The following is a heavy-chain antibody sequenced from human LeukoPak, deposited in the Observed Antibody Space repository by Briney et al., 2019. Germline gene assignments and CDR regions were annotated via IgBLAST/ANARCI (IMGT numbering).Heavy chain of an antibody. V-gene: IGHV4-30-4*07. CDR1: GGSISSGGYS. CDR2: IYYSGST. CDR3: ARDLEMATIKEDV. J-gene: IGHJ6*04. Sequence: PSETLSLTCTVSGGSISSGGYSWSWIRQPPWKGLEWIGYIYYSGSTYYNPSLKSRVTISVDTSENQFSLKLSSVTAADTAVYYCARDLEMATIKEDVWGKGTTVTVSS. D-gene: IGHD5-24*01.